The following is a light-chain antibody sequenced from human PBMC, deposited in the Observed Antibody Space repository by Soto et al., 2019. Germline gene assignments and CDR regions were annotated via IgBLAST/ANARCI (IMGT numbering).Light chain of an antibody. CDR3: MQATQYRPYT. V-gene: IGKV2-24*01. CDR2: KIS. CDR1: QSLLHSDGNTY. Sequence: DIVMTQTPLSSPVTLGQPASISCRSSQSLLHSDGNTYLSWLHQRPGQPPRLLIYKISNRLSGVPDRISGSGAGTDFTLKISRVEAEDVGVYYCMQATQYRPYTFGQGIKLEIE. J-gene: IGKJ2*01.